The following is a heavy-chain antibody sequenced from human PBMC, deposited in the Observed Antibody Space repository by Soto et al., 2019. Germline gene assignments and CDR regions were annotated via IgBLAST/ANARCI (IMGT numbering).Heavy chain of an antibody. D-gene: IGHD6-6*01. Sequence: LGGSLRLSCAASGFTFSSYAMSWVRQAPGRGLEWVSAISGSGGSTFYVDSVKGRFTISRDNSKNTLYLQMNSLRVEDTAVYYCAKGAHSSSSRGMDVWGQGTTVTVSS. CDR2: ISGSGGST. CDR3: AKGAHSSSSRGMDV. V-gene: IGHV3-23*01. J-gene: IGHJ6*02. CDR1: GFTFSSYA.